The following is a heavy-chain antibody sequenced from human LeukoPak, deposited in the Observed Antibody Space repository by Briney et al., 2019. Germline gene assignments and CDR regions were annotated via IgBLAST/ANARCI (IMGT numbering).Heavy chain of an antibody. V-gene: IGHV4-39*07. CDR1: GGSISNSNYY. CDR2: IYYSGST. J-gene: IGHJ4*02. Sequence: SETLSLTCTVSGGSISNSNYYWGWIRQPPGKGLEWIGSIYYSGSTYYNPSLKSRVTISVDTSKNQFSLKLSSVTAADTAMYYCARDRSFYGSGSTFDYWGQGTLVTVSS. CDR3: ARDRSFYGSGSTFDY. D-gene: IGHD3-10*01.